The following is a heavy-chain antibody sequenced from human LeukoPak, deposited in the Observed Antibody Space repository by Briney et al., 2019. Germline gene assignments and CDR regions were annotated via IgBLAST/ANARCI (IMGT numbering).Heavy chain of an antibody. CDR3: ARGESSGYYTYYGMDV. CDR1: GFTFSSYW. J-gene: IGHJ6*02. V-gene: IGHV3-7*01. Sequence: GGSLRLSCAASGFTFSSYWMSWVRQAPGKGLEWVANIKQDGSEKYYVDSVKGRFTISRDNAKNSLYLQMNSLRAEDTAVYYCARGESSGYYTYYGMDVWGQGTTVTVSS. D-gene: IGHD3-22*01. CDR2: IKQDGSEK.